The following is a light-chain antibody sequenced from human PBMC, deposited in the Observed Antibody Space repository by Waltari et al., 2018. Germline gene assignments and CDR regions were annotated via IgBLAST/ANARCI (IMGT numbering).Light chain of an antibody. V-gene: IGKV3-20*01. Sequence: VLTQSPGTLPLSPGERATLSCRASQRVSSGYIAWYQQRLGQAPRLLIYGASTRATGIPDRFTGSGSGTDFTLTISRLEPEDFAVYYCQQYGSTRMYAFGQGTKLEIK. CDR1: QRVSSGY. CDR3: QQYGSTRMYA. CDR2: GAS. J-gene: IGKJ2*01.